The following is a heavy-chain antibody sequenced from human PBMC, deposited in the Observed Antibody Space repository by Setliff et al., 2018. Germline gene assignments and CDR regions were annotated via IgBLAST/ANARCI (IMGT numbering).Heavy chain of an antibody. J-gene: IGHJ6*02. CDR3: AKDAGLMSSGYYPLYFDYYGMDV. Sequence: GGSLRLSCAASGFTFSSYSMNWVRQAPGKGLEWVSRVNDDGSSAMYADSVKGRFTMSRDNAKNTLYLQMNSLRAEDTAVYYCAKDAGLMSSGYYPLYFDYYGMDVWGQGTTVTVSS. D-gene: IGHD3-22*01. CDR1: GFTFSSYS. CDR2: VNDDGSSA. V-gene: IGHV3-74*03.